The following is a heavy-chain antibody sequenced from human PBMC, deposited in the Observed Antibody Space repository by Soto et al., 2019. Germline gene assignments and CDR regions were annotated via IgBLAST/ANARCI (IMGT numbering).Heavy chain of an antibody. CDR2: VFHSGST. CDR3: ARALGSSGFHGWLDP. J-gene: IGHJ5*02. D-gene: IGHD3-22*01. Sequence: QVQLQESGPGLVKPSGTLSLSCAVSGGSISSPNWWGWVRQPPGKGLEWIGEVFHSGSTNYNPSHTSRVTMSVDKSKHQFSLILTSVTAADTAVYYCARALGSSGFHGWLDPWGQGTLVTVSS. CDR1: GGSISSPNW. V-gene: IGHV4-4*02.